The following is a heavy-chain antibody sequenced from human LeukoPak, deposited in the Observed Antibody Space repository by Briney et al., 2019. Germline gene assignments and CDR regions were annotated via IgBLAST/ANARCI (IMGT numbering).Heavy chain of an antibody. CDR2: ISAYNGNT. V-gene: IGHV1-18*01. D-gene: IGHD2-2*01. J-gene: IGHJ4*02. CDR3: ARFHCSSTSCYDGFDY. Sequence: GASAKVSCKASGYTFTSYGISWVRQAPGQGLEWMGWISAYNGNTNYAQKLQGRVTMTTDTSTSTAYMELRSLRSDDTAVYYCARFHCSSTSCYDGFDYWGQGTLVTVSS. CDR1: GYTFTSYG.